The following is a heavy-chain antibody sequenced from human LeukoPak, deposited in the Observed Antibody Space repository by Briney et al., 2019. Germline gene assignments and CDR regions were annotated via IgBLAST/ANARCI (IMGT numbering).Heavy chain of an antibody. CDR1: GYTFTAYY. CDR3: AADRLSRADYMDF. V-gene: IGHV1-2*02. J-gene: IGHJ6*03. CDR2: INPNNGGT. D-gene: IGHD6-6*01. Sequence: ASVKVSCKASGYTFTAYYMHWVRRSPGQGLEWMGWINPNNGGTNYAQKFQGRFTMTRDTSTGTAYMELSRLRSDDTAVYYCAADRLSRADYMDFWGKGTTVTVSS.